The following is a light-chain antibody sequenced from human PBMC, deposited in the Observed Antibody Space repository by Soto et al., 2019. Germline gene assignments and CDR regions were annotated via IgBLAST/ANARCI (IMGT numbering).Light chain of an antibody. CDR1: SSDVGGYKF. Sequence: QSALTQPPSASGSPGQSVTISCTGTSSDVGGYKFVSWYQQHPGKAPKLMISEVNERPSGVPDRFSGSKSGNTASLTVSGLQAEDEADYYCCSYAGSYTVFGGGTKVTVL. J-gene: IGLJ3*02. V-gene: IGLV2-8*01. CDR3: CSYAGSYTV. CDR2: EVN.